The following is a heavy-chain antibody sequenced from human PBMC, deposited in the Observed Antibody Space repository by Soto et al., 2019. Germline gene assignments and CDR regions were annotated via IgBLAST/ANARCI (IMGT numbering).Heavy chain of an antibody. CDR3: ARDMDSSSWRYYYYYGMDV. J-gene: IGHJ6*02. D-gene: IGHD6-13*01. Sequence: ASVKVSCKXSGYTFTSYGISWVRQAPGQGLEWMGWISAYNGNTNYAQKLQGRVTMTTDTSTSTAYMELRSLRSDDTAVYYCARDMDSSSWRYYYYYGMDVWGQGTTVTVSS. CDR1: GYTFTSYG. V-gene: IGHV1-18*04. CDR2: ISAYNGNT.